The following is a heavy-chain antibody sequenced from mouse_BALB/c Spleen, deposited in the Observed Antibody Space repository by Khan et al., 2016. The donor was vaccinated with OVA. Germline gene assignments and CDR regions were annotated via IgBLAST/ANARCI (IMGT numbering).Heavy chain of an antibody. D-gene: IGHD1-2*01. V-gene: IGHV1-77*01. J-gene: IGHJ3*01. CDR1: GYTFTDYY. CDR3: ARRNYFGYTFAY. CDR2: ISPGSGDT. Sequence: QVQLQQPGAELARPGASVKLSCKASGYTFTDYYINWVKQRTGQGLEWIGEISPGSGDTYYNERFTGTATLTADQSSSTAVMQLISLTSDASAVYFCARRNYFGYTFAYWGQGTLVTVSA.